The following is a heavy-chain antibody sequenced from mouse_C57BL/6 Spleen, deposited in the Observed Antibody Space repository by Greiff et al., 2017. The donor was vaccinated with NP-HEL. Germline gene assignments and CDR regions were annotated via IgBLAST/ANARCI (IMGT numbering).Heavy chain of an antibody. CDR2: ISYSGST. J-gene: IGHJ2*01. V-gene: IGHV3-1*01. CDR1: GYSITSGYD. CDR3: AREGPYYFDY. Sequence: EVQRVESGPGMVKPSQSLSLTCTVTGYSITSGYDWHWIRHFPGNKLEWMGYISYSGSTNYNQSLKSRISITHDTSKNHFFLKLNSVTTEDTATYYCAREGPYYFDYWCQGTTLTVSS.